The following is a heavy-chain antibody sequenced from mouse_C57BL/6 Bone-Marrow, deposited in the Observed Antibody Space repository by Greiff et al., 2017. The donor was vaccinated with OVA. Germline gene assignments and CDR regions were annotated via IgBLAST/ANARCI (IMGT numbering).Heavy chain of an antibody. CDR3: AREGVLYYGNVS. CDR1: GFTFTSYW. CDR2: IYPGSGST. Sequence: QVQLQQPGAELVKPGASVKMSCKASGFTFTSYWITWVKQRPGQGLEWIGDIYPGSGSTNYNAKFKSKATLTVDTSSSTAYMQLSSLTSEDSAVYYCAREGVLYYGNVSGGQGTTLTVSA. V-gene: IGHV1-55*01. J-gene: IGHJ2*01. D-gene: IGHD2-1*01.